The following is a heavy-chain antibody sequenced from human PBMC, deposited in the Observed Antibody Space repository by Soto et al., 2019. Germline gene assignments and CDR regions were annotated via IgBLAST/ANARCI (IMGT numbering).Heavy chain of an antibody. CDR2: TGGGGSDT. Sequence: VQLLESGGGLVQPGGSLTLSCAASRFTFSDFAMSWVRQVPGKGLEWVSSTGGGGSDTYYADSVKGRFTITRDNYKNTLYLQMDGLRDEDTAIYYCAKDAVPYNGKWDWFDSWGQGTLVIVSS. J-gene: IGHJ5*01. CDR1: RFTFSDFA. D-gene: IGHD1-20*01. V-gene: IGHV3-23*01. CDR3: AKDAVPYNGKWDWFDS.